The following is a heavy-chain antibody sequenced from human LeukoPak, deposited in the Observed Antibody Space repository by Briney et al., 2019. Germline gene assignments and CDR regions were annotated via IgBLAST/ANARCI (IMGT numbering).Heavy chain of an antibody. CDR1: GFTYSTYA. V-gene: IGHV3-23*01. Sequence: QPGGSLRLSCPSSGFTYSTYALTWVRQGPGEGLEWVSAIRPDGDRTYYANSVRGRFTISRDNSKDTVYLQINGLRVEDTAVYYCAREQSGTRGWYTVDYWGQGTLVTVSS. J-gene: IGHJ4*02. D-gene: IGHD6-19*01. CDR3: AREQSGTRGWYTVDY. CDR2: IRPDGDRT.